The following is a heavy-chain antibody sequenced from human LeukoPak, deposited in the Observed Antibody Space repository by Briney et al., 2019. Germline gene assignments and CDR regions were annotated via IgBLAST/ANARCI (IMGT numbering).Heavy chain of an antibody. D-gene: IGHD3-10*01. CDR1: GFTVSSNY. CDR3: ASGSGSYRTPYYYMDV. J-gene: IGHJ6*03. CDR2: IYSGGST. V-gene: IGHV3-53*01. Sequence: GGSLRLSCVASGFTVSSNYMSWVRQAPGKGLEWVSVIYSGGSTYYADSVKGRFTISRDNSKNTLYLQMNSLRAEDTAVYYCASGSGSYRTPYYYMDVWGTGTTVTASS.